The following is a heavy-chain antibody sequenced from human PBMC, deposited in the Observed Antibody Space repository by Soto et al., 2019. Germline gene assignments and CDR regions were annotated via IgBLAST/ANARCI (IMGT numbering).Heavy chain of an antibody. V-gene: IGHV4-59*01. CDR2: SYYSGST. J-gene: IGHJ4*02. CDR3: ARGMTMVRGVSGYFDY. CDR1: GGSISSYY. D-gene: IGHD3-10*01. Sequence: SETLSLTCTVSGGSISSYYWSWIRQPPGKGLEWIGYSYYSGSTYYNPSLKSRVTISVDTSKNQFSLKLSSVTAADTAVYYCARGMTMVRGVSGYFDYWGQGTLVTVSS.